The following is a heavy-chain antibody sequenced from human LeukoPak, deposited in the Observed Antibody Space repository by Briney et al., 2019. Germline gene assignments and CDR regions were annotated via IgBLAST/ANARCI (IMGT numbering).Heavy chain of an antibody. Sequence: GGSLRLSCVVSGLSFSDSHMTWIRQTPGMGLESLAYISGSGHDIYYADSVKGRFTISRDNAKNSLYLQMNSLRPEDTALYYCSTGPRSLIYWGHGTLVTVSS. CDR1: GLSFSDSH. J-gene: IGHJ4*01. V-gene: IGHV3-11*01. CDR2: ISGSGHDI. CDR3: STGPRSLIY.